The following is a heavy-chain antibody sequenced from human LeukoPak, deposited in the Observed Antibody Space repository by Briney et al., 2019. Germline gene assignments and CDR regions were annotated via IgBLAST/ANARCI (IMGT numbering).Heavy chain of an antibody. J-gene: IGHJ4*02. CDR1: GYTFTSYG. CDR3: ARDIAAAGSFDY. CDR2: ISAYNGNT. Sequence: ASVKVSCKASGYTFTSYGMSWVRQAPGQGLEWMGWISAYNGNTNYAQKLQGRVTMTTDTSTSTAYMELRSLRSDDTAVYYCARDIAAAGSFDYWGQGTLVTVSS. D-gene: IGHD6-13*01. V-gene: IGHV1-18*01.